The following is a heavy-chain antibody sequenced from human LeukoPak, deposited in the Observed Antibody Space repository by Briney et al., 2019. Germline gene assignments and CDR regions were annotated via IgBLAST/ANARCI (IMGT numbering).Heavy chain of an antibody. V-gene: IGHV3-23*01. D-gene: IGHD3-16*01. CDR3: AKAVPQGADY. J-gene: IGHJ4*02. Sequence: GGSLRLSCAASGFTFSGYAMSWVRQAPGKGLEWVSGISGRGDNTYYADSVKGRFTISRDNSKNTLRLQMNSLRAEDTAVYYCAKAVPQGADYWGQGTLVTVSS. CDR1: GFTFSGYA. CDR2: ISGRGDNT.